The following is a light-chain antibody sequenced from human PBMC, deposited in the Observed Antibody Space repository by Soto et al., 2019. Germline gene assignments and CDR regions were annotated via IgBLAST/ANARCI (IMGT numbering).Light chain of an antibody. CDR3: HQSGNSPYT. V-gene: IGKV3-20*01. J-gene: IGKJ2*01. CDR2: GAS. Sequence: EIVLTQSPGTLSLSPGERASVSCRASQSVYTSYSAWFQQKPGQAPRLLIYGASNRATGIPDRFSGSGSGTDFTLTITRLAPEDFAVYFCHQSGNSPYTFGQGTKLEI. CDR1: QSVYTSY.